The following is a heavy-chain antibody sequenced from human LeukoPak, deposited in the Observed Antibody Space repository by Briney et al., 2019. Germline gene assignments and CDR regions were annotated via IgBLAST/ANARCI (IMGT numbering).Heavy chain of an antibody. CDR1: GGSFSGYY. CDR2: INHSGST. CDR3: ASCRFSNYYGMDV. Sequence: PSETLSLTCAVYGGSFSGYYWSWIRQPPGKGLEWIGEINHSGSTNYNPSLKSRVTISVDTSKNQFSLKLSSVTAADTAVYYCASCRFSNYYGMDVWGQGTTDTVSS. J-gene: IGHJ6*02. V-gene: IGHV4-34*01.